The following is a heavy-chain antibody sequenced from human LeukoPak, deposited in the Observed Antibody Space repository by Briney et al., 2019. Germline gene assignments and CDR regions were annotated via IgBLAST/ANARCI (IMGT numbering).Heavy chain of an antibody. D-gene: IGHD3-10*01. V-gene: IGHV3-53*01. J-gene: IGHJ3*02. CDR1: GFSVSSNF. CDR3: AREYGSRRGLWAFDI. CDR2: IYSGGTT. Sequence: GGSLRLSCAAPGFSVSSNFMSWVRQAPGKGLEWVSVIYSGGTTYYADSVKGRFTISRDNSKNTLSLQMNSLRAEDTAVYYCAREYGSRRGLWAFDIWGNGTMVTVSS.